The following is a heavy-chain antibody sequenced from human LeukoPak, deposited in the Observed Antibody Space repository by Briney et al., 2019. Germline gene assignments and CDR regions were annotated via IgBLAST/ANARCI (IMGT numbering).Heavy chain of an antibody. CDR2: IYHSGST. V-gene: IGHV4-4*02. J-gene: IGHJ4*02. Sequence: SETLSLTRAVSGGSISSNNWWSWVRQPPGKGLEWIGEIYHSGSTNYNPSLKSRVTISVDKSKNQFSLKLSSVTAADTAVYYCASFLRGYTYGYGYCGQGTLVTVSS. CDR3: ASFLRGYTYGYGY. D-gene: IGHD5-18*01. CDR1: GGSISSNNW.